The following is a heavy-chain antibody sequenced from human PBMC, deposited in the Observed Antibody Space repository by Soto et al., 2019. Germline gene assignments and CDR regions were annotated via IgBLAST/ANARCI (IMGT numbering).Heavy chain of an antibody. CDR1: GVSISSSNW. J-gene: IGHJ4*02. D-gene: IGHD6-19*01. CDR3: ARVAVTGTRFDY. Sequence: SDTLSLTCAVSGVSISSSNWCSWFRQPPGKGLEWIGEIYHSGSTNYNPSLKSRVTISVDKSKNQFSLKLSSVTAADTAVYYCARVAVTGTRFDYWGQGTLVTV. CDR2: IYHSGST. V-gene: IGHV4-4*02.